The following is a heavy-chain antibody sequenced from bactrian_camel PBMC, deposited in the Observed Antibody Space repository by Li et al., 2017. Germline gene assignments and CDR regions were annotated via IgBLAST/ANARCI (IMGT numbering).Heavy chain of an antibody. CDR3: AARFQGGFGYGGLCTDVLADFPY. CDR2: ILSEGRL. J-gene: IGHJ6*01. CDR1: GYWSTMC. V-gene: IGHV3S63*01. D-gene: IGHD5*01. Sequence: VQLVESGGGSIKAGGSLRLACATFGYWSTMCMGWFRQAPGKQEREGVASILSEGRLGYAESVKGRFTISKDKRRHTLVLHMNSLKPDDTAMYYCAARFQGGFGYGGLCTDVLADFPYWGQGTQVTVS.